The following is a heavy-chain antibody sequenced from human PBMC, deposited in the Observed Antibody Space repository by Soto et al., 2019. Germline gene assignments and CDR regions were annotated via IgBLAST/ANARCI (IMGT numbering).Heavy chain of an antibody. Sequence: ASVKVSCKASGYTFTSYGISWVRQAPGQGLEWMGWISAYNGNTNYAQKLQGRVTMTTDTSTSTAYMELRSLRSDDTAVYYCARHVGAKSFDTNWFDPWGQGTLVTVSS. J-gene: IGHJ5*02. CDR1: GYTFTSYG. V-gene: IGHV1-18*01. CDR3: ARHVGAKSFDTNWFDP. CDR2: ISAYNGNT. D-gene: IGHD1-26*01.